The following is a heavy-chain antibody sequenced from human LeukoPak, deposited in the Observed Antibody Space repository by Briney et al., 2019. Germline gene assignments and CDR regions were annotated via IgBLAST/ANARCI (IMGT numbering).Heavy chain of an antibody. CDR2: TYYSGST. CDR3: ARVPSYYDYVWGSYRSGAFDI. V-gene: IGHV4-59*01. D-gene: IGHD3-16*02. Sequence: SETLSLTCTVSGGSISNYYWNWIRQAPGKGLEWIGYTYYSGSTKYNPSPKSRVTISVDTSKNQFSLKLSSVTAADTAVYYCARVPSYYDYVWGSYRSGAFDIWGQGTMVTASS. J-gene: IGHJ3*02. CDR1: GGSISNYY.